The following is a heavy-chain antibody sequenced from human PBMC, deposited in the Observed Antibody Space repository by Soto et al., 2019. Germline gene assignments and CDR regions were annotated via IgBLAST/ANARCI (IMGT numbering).Heavy chain of an antibody. CDR1: GYTFNTYG. CDR2: ISAYDGKT. Sequence: ASLKVSCKTSGYTFNTYGINWVRQAPGQVLELMGWISAYDGKTTYAEKFQGRVTMTTDTSTSTAYMELRSLRSDDTAIYYCARDPHEFWTSYWFDPWGQGTPVTVSS. CDR3: ARDPHEFWTSYWFDP. D-gene: IGHD3-3*01. V-gene: IGHV1-18*01. J-gene: IGHJ5*02.